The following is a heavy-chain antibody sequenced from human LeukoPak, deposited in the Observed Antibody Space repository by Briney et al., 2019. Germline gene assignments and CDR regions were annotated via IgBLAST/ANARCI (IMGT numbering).Heavy chain of an antibody. D-gene: IGHD4-17*01. J-gene: IGHJ6*02. CDR1: GGSFSGYY. V-gene: IGHV4-34*01. CDR3: ARVLGYGDYPYYYYYGMDV. CDR2: INHSGST. Sequence: SETLSLTCAVYGGSFSGYYWSWIRQPPGKGLEWIGEINHSGSTNYNPSLKSQVTISVDTSKNQFSLKLSSVTAADTAVYYCARVLGYGDYPYYYYYGMDVWGQGTTVTVSS.